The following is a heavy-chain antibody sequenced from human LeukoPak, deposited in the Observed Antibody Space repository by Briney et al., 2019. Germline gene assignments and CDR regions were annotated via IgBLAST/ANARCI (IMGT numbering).Heavy chain of an antibody. D-gene: IGHD4-23*01. CDR1: GSSISSYY. CDR3: ASGDYGGNRELDY. V-gene: IGHV4-59*08. J-gene: IGHJ4*02. Sequence: SETLSLTCTVSGSSISSYYWSWIRQPPGKGLEWIGYIYYSGSTNYNPSLKSRVTISVDTSKNQFSLKLSSVTAADTAVYYCASGDYGGNRELDYWGQGTLVTVSS. CDR2: IYYSGST.